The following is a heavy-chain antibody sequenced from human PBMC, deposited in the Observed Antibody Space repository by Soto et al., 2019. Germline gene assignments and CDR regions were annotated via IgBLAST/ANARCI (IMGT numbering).Heavy chain of an antibody. CDR3: AMIKSSYDFWSGYYDPWFDP. J-gene: IGHJ5*02. CDR1: GYTFTRYV. Sequence: ASVKVSCKASGYTFTRYVINWVRKATGQGLEWMGWMNPNSGNTGYAQKFQGRVTMTRHTSISTAYMELRSLRSDDTAVYYCAMIKSSYDFWSGYYDPWFDPLGQGTLVTVSS. V-gene: IGHV1-8*01. D-gene: IGHD3-3*01. CDR2: MNPNSGNT.